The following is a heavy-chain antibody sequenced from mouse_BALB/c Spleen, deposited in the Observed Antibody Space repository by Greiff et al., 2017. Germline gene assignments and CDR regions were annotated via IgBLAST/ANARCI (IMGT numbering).Heavy chain of an antibody. CDR2: IYPGNSDT. Sequence: EVQLQQSGTVLARPGASVKMSCKASGYTFTSYWMHWVKQRPGQGLEWIGAIYPGNSDTSYNQKFKGKAKLTAVTSTSTAYMELSSLTNEDSAVYYGTRYYYGSGYFDYWGQGTTLTVSS. J-gene: IGHJ2*01. CDR3: TRYYYGSGYFDY. V-gene: IGHV1-5*01. CDR1: GYTFTSYW. D-gene: IGHD1-1*01.